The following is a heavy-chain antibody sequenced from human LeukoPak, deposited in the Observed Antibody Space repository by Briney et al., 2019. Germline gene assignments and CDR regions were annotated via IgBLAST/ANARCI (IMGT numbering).Heavy chain of an antibody. CDR3: AREHIVVAFGH. D-gene: IGHD2-21*01. CDR2: ISSSSSTI. V-gene: IGHV3-48*01. CDR1: GFTFSSYA. J-gene: IGHJ5*02. Sequence: PGGSLRLSCAASGFTFSSYAMSWIRQAPGKGLEWVSYISSSSSTIYYADSVKGRFTISRDNAKNSLYLQMNSLRAEDTAVYYCAREHIVVAFGHWGQGTLVTVSS.